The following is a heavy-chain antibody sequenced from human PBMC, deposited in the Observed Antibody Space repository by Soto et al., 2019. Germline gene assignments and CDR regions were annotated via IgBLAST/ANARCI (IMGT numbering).Heavy chain of an antibody. J-gene: IGHJ6*02. Sequence: QVQLQESGPGLVKPSQTLSLTCAVSGDSISSGGYYWGWVRQHPGKGLAWIGYINYRGTTYYNPSLKSLLTISVDTSKNQFSLKLSSVTAADTAVYYCAREKGFEKQYCMDVWGQGTTVTVSS. CDR1: GDSISSGGYY. V-gene: IGHV4-31*01. CDR2: INYRGTT. CDR3: AREKGFEKQYCMDV. D-gene: IGHD3-9*01.